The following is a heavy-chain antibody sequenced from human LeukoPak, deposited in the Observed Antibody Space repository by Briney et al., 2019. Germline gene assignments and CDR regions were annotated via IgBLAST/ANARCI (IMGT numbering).Heavy chain of an antibody. J-gene: IGHJ4*02. CDR2: ISGSGGST. CDR3: AKDIAPRRIVVVPAAGGY. Sequence: GGSLRLSCAASGFTFSSYAMSWVRQAPGKGLEWVSAISGSGGSTYYADSVKGRFTISRDNSKNTLYLQMNSLRAEDTAVYYCAKDIAPRRIVVVPAAGGYWGQGTLVTVSS. D-gene: IGHD2-2*01. V-gene: IGHV3-23*01. CDR1: GFTFSSYA.